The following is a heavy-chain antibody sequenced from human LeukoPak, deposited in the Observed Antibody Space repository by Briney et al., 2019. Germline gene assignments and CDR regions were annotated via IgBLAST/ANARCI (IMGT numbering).Heavy chain of an antibody. J-gene: IGHJ4*02. V-gene: IGHV1-2*02. CDR3: ASPQRGSGTYYSDY. D-gene: IGHD3-10*01. CDR2: VNGNTGAT. CDR1: GYTFTGYY. Sequence: ASVKVSCTASGYTFTGYYMHWVRQAPGQGLEWMGWVNGNTGATLYAQKFQGRVTMSRDASISTAYMEVKGLRYDDTAVYYCASPQRGSGTYYSDYWGQGTLVTVSS.